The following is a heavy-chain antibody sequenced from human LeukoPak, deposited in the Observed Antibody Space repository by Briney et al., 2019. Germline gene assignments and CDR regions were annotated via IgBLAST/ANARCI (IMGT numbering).Heavy chain of an antibody. Sequence: GGSLRLSCAASGFTFSDYYMTWIRQAPGQGLEWVSYITSSATTYYADSVKGRFTISRDNAKTSLYLQMNSLRAEDTAVYYCARSGIAAAGNGYWGQGTLVTVSS. D-gene: IGHD6-13*01. CDR1: GFTFSDYY. J-gene: IGHJ4*02. CDR2: ITSSATT. V-gene: IGHV3-11*04. CDR3: ARSGIAAAGNGY.